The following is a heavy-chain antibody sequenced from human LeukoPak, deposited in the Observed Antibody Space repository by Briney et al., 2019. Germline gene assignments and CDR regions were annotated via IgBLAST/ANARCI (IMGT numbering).Heavy chain of an antibody. J-gene: IGHJ4*02. CDR2: ISSSGSTI. Sequence: GGSLRLSCAASGFTLSSYEMNWVRQAPGKGLEWVSYISSSGSTIYYADSVKGRFTISRDNAKNSLYLQMNSLRAEDTAVYYCARVTSSSSTGSFDYWGQGTLVTVSS. V-gene: IGHV3-48*03. D-gene: IGHD6-6*01. CDR1: GFTLSSYE. CDR3: ARVTSSSSTGSFDY.